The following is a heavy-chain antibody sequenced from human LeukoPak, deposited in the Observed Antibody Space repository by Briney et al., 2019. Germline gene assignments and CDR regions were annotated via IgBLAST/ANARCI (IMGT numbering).Heavy chain of an antibody. Sequence: ASVKVSCKASGYTFTGYYMHWVRQAPGQGLEWMGWINPNSGGTNYAQKFQGRVTMTRDTSISTAYMELSSLKSDDTAVYYCASSLAATGAGLLAYWGQGTLVTVSS. J-gene: IGHJ4*02. V-gene: IGHV1-2*02. CDR1: GYTFTGYY. D-gene: IGHD6-13*01. CDR2: INPNSGGT. CDR3: ASSLAATGAGLLAY.